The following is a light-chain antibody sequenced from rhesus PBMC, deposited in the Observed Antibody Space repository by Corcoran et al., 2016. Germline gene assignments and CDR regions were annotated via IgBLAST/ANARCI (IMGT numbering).Light chain of an antibody. CDR1: SSDIGGFNF. CDR2: EVS. CDR3: CSYAGRYIYI. J-gene: IGLJ1*01. Sequence: QSAPTQPPSVSGSPGQSVTISCTGTSSDIGGFNFVSWYQQHPGTAPKLMIYEVSKRPSGVSDRFSGSKSGNTASLTISGLQAEDEAEYYCCSYAGRYIYIFGAGTRLTVL. V-gene: IGLV2-32*01.